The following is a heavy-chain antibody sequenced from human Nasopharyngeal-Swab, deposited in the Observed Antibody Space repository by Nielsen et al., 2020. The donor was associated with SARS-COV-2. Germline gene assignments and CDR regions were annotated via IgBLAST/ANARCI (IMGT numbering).Heavy chain of an antibody. Sequence: SETLSLTCAVYGGSFSGYYWSWIRQPPGKGLEWIGEINRSGSTNYNPSLKSRVTISVDTSKNQSSLKLSSVTAADTAVYYCARSPRGGFDPWGQGTLVTVSS. CDR2: INRSGST. CDR3: ARSPRGGFDP. CDR1: GGSFSGYY. V-gene: IGHV4-34*01. D-gene: IGHD3-10*01. J-gene: IGHJ5*02.